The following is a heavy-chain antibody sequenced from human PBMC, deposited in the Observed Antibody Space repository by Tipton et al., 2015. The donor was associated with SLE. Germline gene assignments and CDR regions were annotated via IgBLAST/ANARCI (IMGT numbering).Heavy chain of an antibody. V-gene: IGHV4-61*09. D-gene: IGHD6-13*01. Sequence: TLSLTCTVSGGSIGSGSYYWSWIRQPAGKGLEWIGHIYTSGSTNYNPSLKSRVTISVDTSKNQFSLKLSSVTAADTAVYYCARPQRYYSSSWYGDAFDIWGQGTMVTVSS. CDR2: IYTSGST. CDR1: GGSIGSGSYY. CDR3: ARPQRYYSSSWYGDAFDI. J-gene: IGHJ3*02.